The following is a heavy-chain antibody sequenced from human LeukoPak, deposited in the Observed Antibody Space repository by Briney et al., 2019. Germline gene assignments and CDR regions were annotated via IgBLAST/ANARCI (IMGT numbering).Heavy chain of an antibody. CDR3: TRRAAAGFYNWFDP. V-gene: IGHV1-8*01. D-gene: IGHD6-13*01. J-gene: IGHJ5*02. CDR2: MNPNSGNT. Sequence: GASVKVSCKASGYTFTSYDINWVRQATGQGLEWMGWMNPNSGNTGYAQKFHGRVTMTRNTSISKDSMELSRLRAEDTVLYCCTRRAAAGFYNWFDPWGQGTLVTVSS. CDR1: GYTFTSYD.